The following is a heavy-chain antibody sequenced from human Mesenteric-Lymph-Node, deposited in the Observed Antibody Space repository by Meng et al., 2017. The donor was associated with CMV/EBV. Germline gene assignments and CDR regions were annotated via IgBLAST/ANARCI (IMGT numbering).Heavy chain of an antibody. Sequence: GESLKISCAASGLTVSSNYMSWVRQAPGKGLEWVSVIYSGGSTYYADSVKGRFTISRDNSKNTLYLQMNSLRAEDTAVYYCAGDRGAGYSFGPYYYYNAMDVWGQGTTVTVSS. CDR1: GLTVSSNY. V-gene: IGHV3-53*05. CDR3: AGDRGAGYSFGPYYYYNAMDV. J-gene: IGHJ6*02. D-gene: IGHD5-18*01. CDR2: IYSGGST.